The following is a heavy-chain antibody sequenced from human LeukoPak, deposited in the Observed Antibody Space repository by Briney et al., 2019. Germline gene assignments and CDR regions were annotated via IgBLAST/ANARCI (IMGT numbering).Heavy chain of an antibody. D-gene: IGHD4-17*01. CDR3: ARDRDPNGNYVTGWFDP. V-gene: IGHV4-59*11. CDR2: VYSRGST. J-gene: IGHJ5*02. Sequence: SETLSLTCTVSGASISNHYWSWIRQSPGKGLECIGGVYSRGSTTYNPSLKDRVTISVDPSKNQLSLSLRSVTAADTAIYYCARDRDPNGNYVTGWFDPWGQGTLVTVSS. CDR1: GASISNHY.